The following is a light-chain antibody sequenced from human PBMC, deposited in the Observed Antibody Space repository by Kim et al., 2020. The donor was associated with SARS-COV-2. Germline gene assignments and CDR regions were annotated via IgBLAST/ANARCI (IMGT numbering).Light chain of an antibody. CDR2: QDN. Sequence: VSVSPGQTASITCSGEKLGEKYACWYQQRPGQSPVLVIYQDNKRPSGIPERFSGSNSGNTATLTISGTQAMDEADYYCQAWDSSVVFGGGTQLTVL. CDR1: KLGEKY. J-gene: IGLJ2*01. V-gene: IGLV3-1*01. CDR3: QAWDSSVV.